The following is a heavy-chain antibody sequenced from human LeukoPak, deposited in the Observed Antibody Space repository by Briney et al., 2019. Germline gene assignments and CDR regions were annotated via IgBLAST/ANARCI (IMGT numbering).Heavy chain of an antibody. Sequence: GGSLRLSCAASGFTFTSYSMNWVRQAPGKGLEWVSSISSSSSYIYYADSVKGRFTISRDNAKNSLYLQMNSLRAEDTAVYYCAREDYDYVWGSYHWFDPWGQGTLVTVSS. CDR3: AREDYDYVWGSYHWFDP. CDR2: ISSSSSYI. J-gene: IGHJ5*02. V-gene: IGHV3-21*01. CDR1: GFTFTSYS. D-gene: IGHD3-16*02.